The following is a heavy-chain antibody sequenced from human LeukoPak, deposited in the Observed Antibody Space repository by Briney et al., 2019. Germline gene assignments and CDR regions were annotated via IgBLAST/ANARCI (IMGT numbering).Heavy chain of an antibody. Sequence: ASVKVSCKASGYTFTSYGISWVRQAPGQGLEWMGWISAYNGNTNYAQKFQGRVTMTRNTSVSTAYTDLSSLRSEDTAVYYCARGSSGDYSVSGSAWFDPWGQGTLVTVSS. CDR3: ARGSSGDYSVSGSAWFDP. J-gene: IGHJ5*02. CDR2: ISAYNGNT. D-gene: IGHD3-10*01. CDR1: GYTFTSYG. V-gene: IGHV1-18*01.